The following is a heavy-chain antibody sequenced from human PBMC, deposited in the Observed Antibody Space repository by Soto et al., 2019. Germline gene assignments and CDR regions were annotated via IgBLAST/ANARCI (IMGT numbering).Heavy chain of an antibody. Sequence: QVQLQQWGAGLLKPSETLSLTCAVYGGSFSGYYWSWIRQPPGKGLEWIGEINHSGSTNYNPSLKSRVTISVDSSKNQFSLKLSSVTAADTAVYCCARAPYSSSWYGGGFDYWGQGTLVTVSS. CDR3: ARAPYSSSWYGGGFDY. V-gene: IGHV4-34*01. CDR1: GGSFSGYY. J-gene: IGHJ4*02. CDR2: INHSGST. D-gene: IGHD6-13*01.